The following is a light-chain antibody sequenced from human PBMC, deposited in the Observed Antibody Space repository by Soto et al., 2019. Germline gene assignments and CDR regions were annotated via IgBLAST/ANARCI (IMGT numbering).Light chain of an antibody. CDR3: SSYTGSSTLYV. V-gene: IGLV2-14*01. CDR1: SSDVGTYNY. Sequence: QSVLTQPASVSGSPGQSITISCTGISSDVGTYNYVSWYQQHPGKAPKVMIYEVTYRPSGVSNRFSGSKSGNTASLTISGLQAEDEAEYYCSSYTGSSTLYVFGTGTKSPS. J-gene: IGLJ1*01. CDR2: EVT.